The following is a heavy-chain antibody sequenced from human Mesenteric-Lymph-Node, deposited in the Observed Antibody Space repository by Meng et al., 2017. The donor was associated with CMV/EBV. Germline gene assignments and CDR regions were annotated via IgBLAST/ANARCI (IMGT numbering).Heavy chain of an antibody. Sequence: SETLSLTCAVYGGSFSGYYWSWIRQPPGKGLEWIGEINHSGSTNYNPSLKSRVTISVDTSKNQFSLKLSSVTAADTAVYYCARVTQVQHFDFWGQGTLVTVFS. J-gene: IGHJ4*02. D-gene: IGHD2-15*01. CDR2: INHSGST. V-gene: IGHV4-34*01. CDR1: GGSFSGYY. CDR3: ARVTQVQHFDF.